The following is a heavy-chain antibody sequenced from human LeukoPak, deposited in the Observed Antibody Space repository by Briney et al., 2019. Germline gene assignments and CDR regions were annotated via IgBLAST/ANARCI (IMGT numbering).Heavy chain of an antibody. V-gene: IGHV4-39*07. D-gene: IGHD6-19*01. CDR3: AEAYSSGWYGGWFDP. Sequence: SETLSLTCTVSGGSISSSSYYWGWIRQPPGKGLEWIGNIFYSGSTYYSPSLKSRVTISVDKSKNQFSLKLSSVTAADTAVYYCAEAYSSGWYGGWFDPWGQGTLVTVSS. CDR2: IFYSGST. J-gene: IGHJ5*02. CDR1: GGSISSSSYY.